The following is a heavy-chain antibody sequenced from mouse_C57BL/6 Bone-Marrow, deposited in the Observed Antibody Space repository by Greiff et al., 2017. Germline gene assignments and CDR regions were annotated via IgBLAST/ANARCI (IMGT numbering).Heavy chain of an antibody. Sequence: VQLQESGAELVRPGASVKLSCKASGYTFTDYYINWVKQRPGQGLEWIARIYPGSGNTYSNEKFKGKATLTAEKSSSTAYMQLSSLTSEDSAVYFCARDGYWFAYWGQGTLVTVSA. D-gene: IGHD2-3*01. CDR1: GYTFTDYY. CDR3: ARDGYWFAY. CDR2: IYPGSGNT. J-gene: IGHJ3*01. V-gene: IGHV1-76*01.